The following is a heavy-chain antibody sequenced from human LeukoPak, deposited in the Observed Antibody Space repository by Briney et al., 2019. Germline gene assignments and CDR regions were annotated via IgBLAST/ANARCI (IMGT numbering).Heavy chain of an antibody. D-gene: IGHD3-10*01. CDR3: AKNVLLWFGIDY. V-gene: IGHV3-23*01. Sequence: PGGSLRLSCAASGFTFRNYAMTWVRQAPGKGLESVSIISGSGDTTYYADSVSGRFTISRDNSKNTLYLQMDSLRAEDTAVYYCAKNVLLWFGIDYWGQGTLVTVSS. J-gene: IGHJ4*02. CDR1: GFTFRNYA. CDR2: ISGSGDTT.